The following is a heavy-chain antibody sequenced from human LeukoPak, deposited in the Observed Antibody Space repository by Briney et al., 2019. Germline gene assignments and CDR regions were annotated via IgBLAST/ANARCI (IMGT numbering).Heavy chain of an antibody. J-gene: IGHJ4*02. Sequence: ASVKVSCKASGYTFTGHYMHWVRQAPGQGLEWMGWINPNSGGTNYAQKFQGRVTMTRDTSISTAYMELSRLRSDDTAVYYCARLGIAVAEGGFDYWGQGTLVTVSS. V-gene: IGHV1-2*02. CDR2: INPNSGGT. CDR1: GYTFTGHY. CDR3: ARLGIAVAEGGFDY. D-gene: IGHD6-19*01.